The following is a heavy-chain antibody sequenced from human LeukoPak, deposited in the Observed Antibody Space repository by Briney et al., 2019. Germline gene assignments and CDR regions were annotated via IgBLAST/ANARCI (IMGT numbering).Heavy chain of an antibody. V-gene: IGHV4-4*07. CDR2: ISGSGTI. CDR1: GGSINSY. CDR3: ARAEGNPLLRYFDWFLGDAFDI. Sequence: SETLSLTCTVSGGSINSYWSWIRQPAGKGLEWIGRISGSGTITYNPALQSRLSISIDTSKNQFSLKLMSVTAADTAVYYCARAEGNPLLRYFDWFLGDAFDIWGQGTMVTVSS. J-gene: IGHJ3*02. D-gene: IGHD3-9*01.